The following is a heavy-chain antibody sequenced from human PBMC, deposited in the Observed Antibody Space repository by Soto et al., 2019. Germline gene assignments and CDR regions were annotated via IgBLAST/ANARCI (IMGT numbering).Heavy chain of an antibody. D-gene: IGHD4-17*01. V-gene: IGHV3-23*01. CDR1: GFTFYSYA. Sequence: GGSLRVSSEASGFTFYSYAMTWVRQAPGKALEWVSTISGSGDSTYYADSVKGRFSISRDNYKNTVSLQMNSLRAENTAVYFCARVWERTVTTLNYFYGIDVWGRGTTVTVSS. CDR2: ISGSGDST. CDR3: ARVWERTVTTLNYFYGIDV. J-gene: IGHJ6*02.